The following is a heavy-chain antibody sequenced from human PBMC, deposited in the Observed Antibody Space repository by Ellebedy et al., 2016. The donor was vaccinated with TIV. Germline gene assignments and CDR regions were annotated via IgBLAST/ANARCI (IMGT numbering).Heavy chain of an antibody. J-gene: IGHJ4*02. V-gene: IGHV4-59*01. CDR3: AAYYGGSFDY. CDR2: IYYIGIT. Sequence: MPSETLSLTCTVSGGSISTFYWSWIRQPPGKGLEFIGYIYYIGITNYNPSLESRVAISIDTSENQFSLRLSSVTAADTAVYYCAAYYGGSFDYWGQGTLVTVSS. D-gene: IGHD4-23*01. CDR1: GGSISTFY.